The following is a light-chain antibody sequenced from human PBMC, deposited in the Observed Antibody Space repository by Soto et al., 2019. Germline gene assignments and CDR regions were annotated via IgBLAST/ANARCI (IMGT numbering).Light chain of an antibody. CDR2: EVS. CDR1: SSDVGGYNY. V-gene: IGLV2-8*01. Sequence: QSALTQPASVSGSPGQSITISCTGTSSDVGGYNYVSWYQQHPGKAPQLIIYEVSKRPSGVPDRFSGSKSGNTASLTVSGLQAEDEADYYCSSYAATNNYVFGSGTKVTVL. J-gene: IGLJ1*01. CDR3: SSYAATNNYV.